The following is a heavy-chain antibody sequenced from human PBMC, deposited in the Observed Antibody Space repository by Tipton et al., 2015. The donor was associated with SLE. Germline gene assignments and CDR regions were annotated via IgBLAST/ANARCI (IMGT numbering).Heavy chain of an antibody. V-gene: IGHV4-39*01. CDR1: GGSISSGGYY. CDR2: MYYTGST. Sequence: TLSLTCTVSGGSISSGGYYWGCIRQPPGKGLEWIGSMYYTGSTYYNPSLKSRVPISVDMSKTQFSLILSSVTAADTAVYYCARHSARGYSYGYDNWGQGTLVTVSS. J-gene: IGHJ4*02. CDR3: ARHSARGYSYGYDN. D-gene: IGHD5-18*01.